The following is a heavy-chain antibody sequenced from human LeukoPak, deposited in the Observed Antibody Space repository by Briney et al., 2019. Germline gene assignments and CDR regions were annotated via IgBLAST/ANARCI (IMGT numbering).Heavy chain of an antibody. V-gene: IGHV4-59*01. CDR2: VYASGAT. D-gene: IGHD1-1*01. CDR3: ARDTLSTNDFDI. CDR1: GGSITNYY. J-gene: IGHJ3*02. Sequence: SETLSLTCTVSGGSITNYYWSWIRRPPGEGLEWIGYVYASGATNSNPSLKSRVTISVDTSKNQFSLKLSSVPAADTAVYFCARDTLSTNDFDIWGQGTMVTVSS.